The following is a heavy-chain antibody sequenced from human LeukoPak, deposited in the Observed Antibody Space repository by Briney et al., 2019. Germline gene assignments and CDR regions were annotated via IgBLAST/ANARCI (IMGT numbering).Heavy chain of an antibody. V-gene: IGHV4-59*11. Sequence: SETLSLTCTVSGGSISSHYWSWIRQPPGKGLEWIGYIYYSGSTNYNPSLKSRVTISVDTSKNQFSLKLSSVTAADTAVYYCARDNPNWFDPWGQGTLVTVSS. CDR3: ARDNPNWFDP. J-gene: IGHJ5*02. CDR2: IYYSGST. CDR1: GGSISSHY.